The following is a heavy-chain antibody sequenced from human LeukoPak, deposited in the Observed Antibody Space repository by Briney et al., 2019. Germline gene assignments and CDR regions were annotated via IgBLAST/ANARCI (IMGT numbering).Heavy chain of an antibody. V-gene: IGHV1-69*04. Sequence: SVKVSCKASGGTFTSYAISWVRQAPGQGLEWMGRIIPILDIANYAQKFQSRVTITADKSPSTAYMELSSLRSEDTAVYYCARDSRVAAAGTGGFDPWGQGTLVTVSS. J-gene: IGHJ5*02. D-gene: IGHD6-13*01. CDR1: GGTFTSYA. CDR2: IIPILDIA. CDR3: ARDSRVAAAGTGGFDP.